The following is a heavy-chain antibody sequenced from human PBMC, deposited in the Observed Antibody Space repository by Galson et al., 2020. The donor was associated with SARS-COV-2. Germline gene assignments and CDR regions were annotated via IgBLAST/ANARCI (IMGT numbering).Heavy chain of an antibody. V-gene: IGHV4-59*01. CDR1: GGSISSYY. Sequence: SETLSLTCTVSGGSISSYYWSWIRQPPGKGLEWIGYIYYSGSTNYNPSLKSRVTISVDTSKNQFSLKLSSVTAADTAVYYCARVATIFGRDYYYMDVWGKGTTVTVSS. CDR3: ARVATIFGRDYYYMDV. D-gene: IGHD3-3*01. CDR2: IYYSGST. J-gene: IGHJ6*03.